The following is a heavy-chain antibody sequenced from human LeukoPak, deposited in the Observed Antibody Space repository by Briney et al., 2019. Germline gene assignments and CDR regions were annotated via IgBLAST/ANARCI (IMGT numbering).Heavy chain of an antibody. D-gene: IGHD5-18*01. Sequence: GGSLRISCAASGFTLTSYSMNWVRQAPGKGLEWVSYISSLGRTIYYADSVKGRFTISRDSAKNLLSLHMSSLRAEDTAVYFCARGGYTYGLDYWGQGTPVTVSS. J-gene: IGHJ4*02. V-gene: IGHV3-48*01. CDR1: GFTLTSYS. CDR3: ARGGYTYGLDY. CDR2: ISSLGRTI.